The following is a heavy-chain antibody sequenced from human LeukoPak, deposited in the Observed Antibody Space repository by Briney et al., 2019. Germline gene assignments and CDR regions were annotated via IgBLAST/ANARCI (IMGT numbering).Heavy chain of an antibody. CDR2: IYYTGVT. J-gene: IGHJ4*02. D-gene: IGHD2-15*01. CDR1: GGSITGYY. Sequence: PSETLSLTCTVSGGSITGYYWSWIRQSPGKGLEWIGHIYYTGVTSYNPSLKSRVTISVDTSKNQFSLKLSSVTAADTAVYYCAKQAYCSSGKCYPFDYWGQGTLVTVSA. CDR3: AKQAYCSSGKCYPFDY. V-gene: IGHV4-59*08.